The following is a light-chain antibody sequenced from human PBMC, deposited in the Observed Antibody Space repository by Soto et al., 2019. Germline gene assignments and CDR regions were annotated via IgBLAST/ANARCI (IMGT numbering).Light chain of an antibody. CDR2: KAS. V-gene: IGKV1-5*03. Sequence: IQITQSPSTLSASVGDRVSITCRASQSISSWFAWYQQKPGKAPKLLIYKASTLKSGVPSRFSGSGSGTEFTLTISSLQPDDFATYYCQHYNSYSEAFGQGTKVDI. CDR1: QSISSW. CDR3: QHYNSYSEA. J-gene: IGKJ1*01.